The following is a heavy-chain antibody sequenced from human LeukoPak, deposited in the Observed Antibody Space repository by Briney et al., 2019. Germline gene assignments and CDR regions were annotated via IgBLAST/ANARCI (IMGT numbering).Heavy chain of an antibody. V-gene: IGHV5-51*01. J-gene: IGHJ4*02. Sequence: GESLKISCKGSGSSFTNSWIAWVRQMPGKGLEWMGIIYPGDSDTRYSPSFQGQVTISADKSISTAYLQWNSLKASDTAMYYCAREGAMARLDYWGQGTLVTVSS. D-gene: IGHD5-18*01. CDR2: IYPGDSDT. CDR1: GSSFTNSW. CDR3: AREGAMARLDY.